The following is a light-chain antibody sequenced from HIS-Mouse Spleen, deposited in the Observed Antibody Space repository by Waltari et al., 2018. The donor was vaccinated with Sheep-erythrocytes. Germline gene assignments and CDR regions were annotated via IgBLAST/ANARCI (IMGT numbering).Light chain of an antibody. J-gene: IGKJ2*01. V-gene: IGKV1-39*01. CDR3: QQRNNWYT. CDR1: QSISSY. CDR2: AAS. Sequence: DIQMTQSPSSLSASVGDRVTITCRASQSISSYLNWYPQKPGKAPKLLIYAASSLQGGVPSRFSGSGSGTDFTLTISSLQPEEFAVYYCQQRNNWYTFGQGTKLEIK.